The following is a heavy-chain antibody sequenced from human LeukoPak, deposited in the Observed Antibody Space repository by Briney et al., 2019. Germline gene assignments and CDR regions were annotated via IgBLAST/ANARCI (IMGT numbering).Heavy chain of an antibody. Sequence: ASVKVSCKASGYTFTSYDINWVRQATGQGLEWMGWMNPNSGNTGYAQKFQGRVTMTRNTSISTAYVELSSLRSEDTAVYYCAAYSSGYYYYYYGMDVWGQGTTVTVSS. CDR3: AAYSSGYYYYYYGMDV. CDR2: MNPNSGNT. J-gene: IGHJ6*02. V-gene: IGHV1-8*01. D-gene: IGHD3-22*01. CDR1: GYTFTSYD.